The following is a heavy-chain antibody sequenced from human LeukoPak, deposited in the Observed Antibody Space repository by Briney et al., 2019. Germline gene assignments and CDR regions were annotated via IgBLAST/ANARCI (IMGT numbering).Heavy chain of an antibody. CDR2: IIPIFGTA. J-gene: IGHJ4*02. CDR3: ARGVVVTATPPPYDY. D-gene: IGHD2-21*02. V-gene: IGHV1-69*06. Sequence: ASVKVSCKASGYTFTGYYMHWVRQAPGQGLEWMGGIIPIFGTANYAQKFQGRVTITADKSTSTAYMELSSLRSEDTAVYYCARGVVVTATPPPYDYWGQGTLVTVSS. CDR1: GYTFTGYY.